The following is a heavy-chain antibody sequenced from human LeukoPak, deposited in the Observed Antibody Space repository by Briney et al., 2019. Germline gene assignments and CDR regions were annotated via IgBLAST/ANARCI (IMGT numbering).Heavy chain of an antibody. J-gene: IGHJ3*02. V-gene: IGHV3-23*01. CDR1: GFTFSSYA. CDR3: AKDGEGSSGYYPSDAFDI. CDR2: ISGSGGST. D-gene: IGHD3-22*01. Sequence: QPGGSLRLSCAASGFTFSSYAMSWVRQAPGKGLEWVSAISGSGGSTYYADSVKGRFTISRDNSKNTLYLQMNSLRAEDTAVYYCAKDGEGSSGYYPSDAFDIWGQGTMVTVSS.